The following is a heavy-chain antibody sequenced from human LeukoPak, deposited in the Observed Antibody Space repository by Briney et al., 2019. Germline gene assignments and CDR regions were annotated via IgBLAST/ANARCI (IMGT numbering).Heavy chain of an antibody. D-gene: IGHD4-17*01. CDR1: GFTFSSYW. J-gene: IGHJ3*02. CDR2: INNSGGRT. CDR3: ARDLRGYGSPYAFDI. V-gene: IGHV3-23*01. Sequence: GGSLRLSCAASGFTFSSYWMTWVRQAPGKGLEWVSAINNSGGRTYYADSVKGRFTISRDNSKNTLYLQMNSLRAEDTAVYYCARDLRGYGSPYAFDIWGQGTMVTVSS.